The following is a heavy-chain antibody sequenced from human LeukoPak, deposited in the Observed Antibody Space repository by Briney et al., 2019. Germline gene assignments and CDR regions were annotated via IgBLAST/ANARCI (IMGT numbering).Heavy chain of an antibody. CDR1: GGSFSGYY. D-gene: IGHD2-21*01. V-gene: IGHV4-34*01. Sequence: SSESLSLTCAVYGGSFSGYYWTWIRQPPGKGLEWIGEINHSGSTNYNPSLKSRVTISVDTSKNQFSLKLSSVTAADTAVYYCARNPLDSSFDYWGQGTLVTVSS. CDR3: ARNPLDSSFDY. CDR2: INHSGST. J-gene: IGHJ4*02.